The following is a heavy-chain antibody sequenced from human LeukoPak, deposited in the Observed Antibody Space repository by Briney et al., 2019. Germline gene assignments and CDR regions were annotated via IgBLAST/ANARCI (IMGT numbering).Heavy chain of an antibody. D-gene: IGHD6-6*01. J-gene: IGHJ4*02. Sequence: GGSLRLSCAASGFTFDDYAMPWVRQAPGKGLEWVSGISWNSGSIGYADSVKGRFTISRDNSKNTLYLQMNSLRAEDTAVYYCARDRGSSDYWGQGTLVTVSS. CDR1: GFTFDDYA. CDR3: ARDRGSSDY. CDR2: ISWNSGSI. V-gene: IGHV3-9*01.